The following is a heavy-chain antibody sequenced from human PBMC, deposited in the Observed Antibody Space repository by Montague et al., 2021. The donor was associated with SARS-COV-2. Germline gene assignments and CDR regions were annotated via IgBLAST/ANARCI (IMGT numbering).Heavy chain of an antibody. CDR1: GGSISSYY. CDR2: IYYSGST. CDR3: ARVFPRWLQFDPYFDY. V-gene: IGHV4-59*01. Sequence: SETLSLICTVSGGSISSYYWSWIRQPPGKGLEWIGHIYYSGSTNYNPSLKSRVTISVDTSKNQFSLKLSSVTAADTAVYYCARVFPRWLQFDPYFDYWGQGTLVAVSS. D-gene: IGHD5-24*01. J-gene: IGHJ4*02.